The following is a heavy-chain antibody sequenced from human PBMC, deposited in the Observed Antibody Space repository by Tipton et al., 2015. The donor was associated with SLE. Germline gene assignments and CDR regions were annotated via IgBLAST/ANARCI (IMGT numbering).Heavy chain of an antibody. CDR2: IKEDGVEQ. J-gene: IGHJ2*01. CDR1: GFNFTKYR. CDR3: VRVDVGYNSISGNYGWNLDP. D-gene: IGHD3-10*01. Sequence: SLRLSCVGSGFNFTKYRMSWIRQAPGKGLQWVAHIKEDGVEQFYADSVKSRLTISRDNAKSSLFLQLNSLRVDDTAIYYCVRVDVGYNSISGNYGWNLDPRCRGALVTVSS. V-gene: IGHV3-7*01.